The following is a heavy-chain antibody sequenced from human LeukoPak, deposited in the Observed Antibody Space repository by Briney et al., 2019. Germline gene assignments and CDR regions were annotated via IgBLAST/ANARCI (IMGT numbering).Heavy chain of an antibody. Sequence: ASVKVSCKASGYTFTNYGISWVRQAPGRGLEWMGWISAYKGNTYYAQKFQGRVTITADKSTSTAYMELSSLRSEDTAVYYCARGLYSSGWYARYYYYGMDVWGQGTTVTVSS. V-gene: IGHV1-18*01. D-gene: IGHD6-19*01. CDR1: GYTFTNYG. J-gene: IGHJ6*02. CDR2: ISAYKGNT. CDR3: ARGLYSSGWYARYYYYGMDV.